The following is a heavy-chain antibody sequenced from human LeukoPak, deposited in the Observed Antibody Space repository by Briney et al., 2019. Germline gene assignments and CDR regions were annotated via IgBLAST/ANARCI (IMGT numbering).Heavy chain of an antibody. J-gene: IGHJ4*02. V-gene: IGHV4-59*01. Sequence: SETLSLTCTVSGGSISSYYWSWIRQPPGKGLEWIGYIYYSGSTNYNPSLKSRVTISVDTSKNQFSLKLSSVTAADTAVYYCARGGNWNDGGNFDYWGQGTLVTVSS. D-gene: IGHD1-1*01. CDR3: ARGGNWNDGGNFDY. CDR2: IYYSGST. CDR1: GGSISSYY.